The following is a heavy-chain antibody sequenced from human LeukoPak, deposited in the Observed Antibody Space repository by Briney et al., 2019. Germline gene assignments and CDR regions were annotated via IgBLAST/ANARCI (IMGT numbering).Heavy chain of an antibody. V-gene: IGHV3-23*01. CDR3: VSERERQWLF. CDR2: ISGSGGST. Sequence: GGSLRLSCAASGFTVSSSYMIWVRQAPGKGLEWVSAISGSGGSTYYADSVKGRFTISRDNSKNTLYLQMNSLRAEDTAVYYCVSERERQWLFWAQGTLVTVSS. CDR1: GFTVSSSY. J-gene: IGHJ4*02. D-gene: IGHD6-19*01.